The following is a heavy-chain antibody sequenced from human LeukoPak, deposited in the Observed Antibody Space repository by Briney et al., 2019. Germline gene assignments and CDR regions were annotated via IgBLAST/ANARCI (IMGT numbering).Heavy chain of an antibody. CDR1: GFTFSSYA. CDR3: ARDTYYYGSGSYSYYYYGMDV. Sequence: GGSLRLSCAASGFTFSSYAMSWVRQAPGKGLEWVSAISGSGGSTYYADSVKGRFTISRDNSKNTLYLQMNSLRAEDTAVYYCARDTYYYGSGSYSYYYYGMDVWGQGTTVTVSS. D-gene: IGHD3-10*01. V-gene: IGHV3-23*01. CDR2: ISGSGGST. J-gene: IGHJ6*02.